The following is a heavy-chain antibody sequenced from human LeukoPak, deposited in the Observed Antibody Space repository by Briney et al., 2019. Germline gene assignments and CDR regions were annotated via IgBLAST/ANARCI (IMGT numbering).Heavy chain of an antibody. V-gene: IGHV4-59*01. CDR1: GGPISSYY. CDR3: ASQMAGSSSQS. CDR2: IYNSGGT. D-gene: IGHD6-6*01. Sequence: SETLSLTCTVSGGPISSYYWSWIRQPPGKGLEWIGYIYNSGGTNYNPSLKSRVTISVDTSRNQFSLKLSSVTAADAAVYYCASQMAGSSSQSWGQGTLVTVSS. J-gene: IGHJ4*02.